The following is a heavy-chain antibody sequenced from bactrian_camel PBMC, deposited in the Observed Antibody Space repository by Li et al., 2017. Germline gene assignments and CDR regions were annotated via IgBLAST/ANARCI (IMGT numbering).Heavy chain of an antibody. CDR3: VTGPRESFGY. CDR1: TWSFSRYW. CDR2: IYSYASNT. V-gene: IGHV3-2*01. D-gene: IGHD7*01. Sequence: VQLVESGGGLVQPGGSLRLSCSVTTWSFSRYWMYWVRQAPGKGLEWVSSIYSYASNTYYADSVKGRFTISRDNSKNTVYLQMNSLKSEDTALYYCVTGPRESFGYWGQGTQVTVS. J-gene: IGHJ6*01.